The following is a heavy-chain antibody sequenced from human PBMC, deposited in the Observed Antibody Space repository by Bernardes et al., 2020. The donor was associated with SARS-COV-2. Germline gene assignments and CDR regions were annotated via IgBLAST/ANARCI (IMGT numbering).Heavy chain of an antibody. CDR2: ISSSGSYI. CDR1: GVNLTFYS. D-gene: IGHD6-6*01. V-gene: IGHV3-21*06. Sequence: GGSLRLSCAASGVNLTFYSMNWVRRAPGKGLEWVSSISSSGSYIFYADSVKGRFTISRDSAKNSLNLQLDSLRVEDTAVYYCARALSGSSYLSAFDLWGHGTMVTVSS. J-gene: IGHJ3*01. CDR3: ARALSGSSYLSAFDL.